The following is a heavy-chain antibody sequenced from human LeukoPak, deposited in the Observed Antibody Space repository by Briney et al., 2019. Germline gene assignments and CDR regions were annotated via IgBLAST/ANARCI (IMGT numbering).Heavy chain of an antibody. CDR3: ARVGLYDFWSAYGMDV. Sequence: GGSLRLSCAASGFTSSDHYMDWVRQAPGKGLEWVANIKQDGSEKYYVDSVKGRFTISRDNAKNSLYLQMNSLRAEDTAVYYCARVGLYDFWSAYGMDVWGQGTTVTVSS. D-gene: IGHD3-3*01. J-gene: IGHJ6*02. V-gene: IGHV3-7*01. CDR2: IKQDGSEK. CDR1: GFTSSDHY.